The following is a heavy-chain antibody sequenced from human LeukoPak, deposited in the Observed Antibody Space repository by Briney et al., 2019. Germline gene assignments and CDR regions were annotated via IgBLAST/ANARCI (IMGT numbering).Heavy chain of an antibody. CDR1: GGSISSYY. J-gene: IGHJ4*02. D-gene: IGHD1-7*01. CDR2: IYYSGST. V-gene: IGHV4-59*01. CDR3: ARNDWTYGRYFDY. Sequence: SETLFLTCTVSGGSISSYYWSWIRQPPGKGLEWIGHIYYSGSTNYNPSLKSRVTMSVDTSKNQFSLRLSSVTAADTAVYYCARNDWTYGRYFDYRGQGTLVTVSS.